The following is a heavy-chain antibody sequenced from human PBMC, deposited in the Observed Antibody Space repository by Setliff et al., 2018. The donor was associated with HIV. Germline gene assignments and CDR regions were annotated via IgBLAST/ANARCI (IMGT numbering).Heavy chain of an antibody. CDR3: ARHPDTAMVTY. V-gene: IGHV4-38-2*01. CDR2: IYHSGST. Sequence: SETLSLTCAVSGYSISSGYYWGWIRQPPGKGLEWIGSIYHSGSTYYNPPLKSRVTISVDTSKTQFSLKLSSVTAADTAVYYCARHPDTAMVTYWGQGTLVTVSS. J-gene: IGHJ4*02. CDR1: GYSISSGYY. D-gene: IGHD5-18*01.